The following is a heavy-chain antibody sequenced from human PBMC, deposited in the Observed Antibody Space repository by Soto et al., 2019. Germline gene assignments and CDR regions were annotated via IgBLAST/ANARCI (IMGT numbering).Heavy chain of an antibody. CDR3: ARSTLIHLSPKRVYGMDV. V-gene: IGHV1-2*04. D-gene: IGHD3-16*01. CDR2: INPNSGGT. J-gene: IGHJ6*02. Sequence: ASVKVSCKASGYTFTGYYMHWVRQAPGQGLEWMGWINPNSGGTNYAQKFQGWVTMTRDTSISTAYMELSRLRSDDTAVYYCARSTLIHLSPKRVYGMDVWGQGTTVTVSS. CDR1: GYTFTGYY.